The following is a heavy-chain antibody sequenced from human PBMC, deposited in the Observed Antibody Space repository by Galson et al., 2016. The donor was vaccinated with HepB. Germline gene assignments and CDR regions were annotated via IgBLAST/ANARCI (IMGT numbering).Heavy chain of an antibody. D-gene: IGHD2-15*01. CDR1: GLTVSSNY. CDR3: GTESYLKGHSIVVAAPSQT. J-gene: IGHJ5*02. Sequence: SLRLSCAASGLTVSSNYMNWVRQAPGKGLEWVSVIYSGGGTYYADSVQGRFTISRDNSKNTVFLEVNSLRAEDTAVYYCGTESYLKGHSIVVAAPSQTWGRGTLVTVSS. V-gene: IGHV3-53*01. CDR2: IYSGGGT.